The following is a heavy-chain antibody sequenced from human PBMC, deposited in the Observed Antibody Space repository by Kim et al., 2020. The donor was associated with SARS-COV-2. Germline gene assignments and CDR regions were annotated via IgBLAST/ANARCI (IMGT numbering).Heavy chain of an antibody. CDR3: ARSTEGRFDY. D-gene: IGHD1-26*01. J-gene: IGHJ4*02. V-gene: IGHV3-48*02. Sequence: TIDYIDFVNGRFTVSRDNARNSLFLKMNSLEDEDTAVYYCARSTEGRFDYWGQGILVTVSS. CDR2: TI.